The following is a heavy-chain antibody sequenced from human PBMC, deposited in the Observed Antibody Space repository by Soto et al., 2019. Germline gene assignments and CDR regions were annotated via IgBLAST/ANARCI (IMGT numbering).Heavy chain of an antibody. CDR2: ISGSGGST. D-gene: IGHD2-21*01. J-gene: IGHJ6*02. CDR3: AKGAYCGGDFYYGMDV. V-gene: IGHV3-23*01. Sequence: EVQLLESGGGLVQPGGSLRLSCAASGFTFSSYAMSWVRQAPGKGLEWVSAISGSGGSTYYADSVKGRFTISRDNSKNTLYLQMNSLRAEDTAVYYCAKGAYCGGDFYYGMDVWGQGTTVTVSS. CDR1: GFTFSSYA.